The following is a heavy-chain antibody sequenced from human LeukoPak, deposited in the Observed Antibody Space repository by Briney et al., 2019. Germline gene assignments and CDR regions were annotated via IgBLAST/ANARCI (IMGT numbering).Heavy chain of an antibody. J-gene: IGHJ6*03. CDR2: IYYSGST. CDR3: ARVRCVVGATTAPYYYYMDV. Sequence: SETLSLTCTVSGGSISSYYWSWIRQPPGKGLEWIGYIYYSGSTNYNPSLKSRVTISVDTSKNQFSLKLSSVTAADTAVYYCARVRCVVGATTAPYYYYMDVWGKGTTVTVSS. V-gene: IGHV4-59*01. CDR1: GGSISSYY. D-gene: IGHD1-26*01.